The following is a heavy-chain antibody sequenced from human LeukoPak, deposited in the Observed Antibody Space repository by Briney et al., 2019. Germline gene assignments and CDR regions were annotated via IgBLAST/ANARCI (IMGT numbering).Heavy chain of an antibody. V-gene: IGHV3-7*01. Sequence: PGGSLRLSCAASGFTFSSYWMTWVRQAPGKGLEWVANIKQDGSDKYYVDSVKGRFTISRDNAKNSLFLQMNSLRAEDTAVYYCARQGGRSSPAGYGGQGTLVTVSP. D-gene: IGHD3-10*01. CDR3: ARQGGRSSPAGY. CDR1: GFTFSSYW. J-gene: IGHJ4*02. CDR2: IKQDGSDK.